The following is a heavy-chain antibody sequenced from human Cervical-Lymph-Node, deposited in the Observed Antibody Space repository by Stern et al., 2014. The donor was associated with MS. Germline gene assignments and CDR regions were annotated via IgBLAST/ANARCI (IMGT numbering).Heavy chain of an antibody. CDR2: IIPILGTT. D-gene: IGHD5/OR15-5a*01. Sequence: QMQLVQSGAEVKKPASSVKVSCQASGGTFNTSAISLVRQAPGQGLEWMGGIIPILGTTSYAQKFQGRVTFTADKSTSTAYMALSGLRYEDTAVYYCARDLGVGPSVSWGQGTVVTVSS. CDR1: GGTFNTSA. J-gene: IGHJ5*02. V-gene: IGHV1-69*06. CDR3: ARDLGVGPSVS.